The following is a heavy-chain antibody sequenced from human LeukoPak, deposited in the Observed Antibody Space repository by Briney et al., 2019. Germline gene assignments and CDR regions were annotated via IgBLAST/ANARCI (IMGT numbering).Heavy chain of an antibody. CDR2: IYYSGST. CDR1: GGSISSYY. Sequence: SETLSLTCTVSGGSISSYYWSWIRQPPGKGLEWIGYIYYSGSTNYNPSLKSRVAISVDTSKNQFSLELSSVTAADTAVYYCARSNTAMALDYWGQGTLVTVSS. J-gene: IGHJ4*02. CDR3: ARSNTAMALDY. D-gene: IGHD5-18*01. V-gene: IGHV4-59*01.